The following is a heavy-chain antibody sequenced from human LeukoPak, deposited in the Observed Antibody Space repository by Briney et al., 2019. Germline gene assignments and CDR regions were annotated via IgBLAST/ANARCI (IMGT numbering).Heavy chain of an antibody. CDR2: INPNSGGT. D-gene: IGHD1-26*01. Sequence: ASVKVSCKXSGYTFTGYYMHWVRQAPGQGLEWMGLINPNSGGTNYSQKFQGRVTMTRDTSISTAYMELSRLRSDDTAVYYCARLVGATTANYYYYYMDVWGKGTTVTVSS. CDR1: GYTFTGYY. V-gene: IGHV1-2*06. CDR3: ARLVGATTANYYYYYMDV. J-gene: IGHJ6*03.